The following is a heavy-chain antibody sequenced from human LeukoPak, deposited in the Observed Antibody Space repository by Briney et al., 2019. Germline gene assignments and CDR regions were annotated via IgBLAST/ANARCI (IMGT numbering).Heavy chain of an antibody. CDR2: IRYDGMNK. D-gene: IGHD3-10*02. J-gene: IGHJ6*04. CDR1: GFAFSSYG. Sequence: GGSLRLSCAASGFAFSSYGMHWVRQAPGKGLEWVAFIRYDGMNKNYADSVRGRFTISRDNAKNSLYLQMNSLRAEDTAVYYCAELGITMIGGVWGKGTTVTISS. V-gene: IGHV3-30*02. CDR3: AELGITMIGGV.